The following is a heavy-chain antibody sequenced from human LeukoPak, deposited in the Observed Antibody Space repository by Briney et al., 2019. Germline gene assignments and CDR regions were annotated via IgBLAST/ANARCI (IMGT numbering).Heavy chain of an antibody. CDR1: GGTFSSCA. D-gene: IGHD2-2*01. CDR2: IIPIFGTA. CDR3: ARARQDIVVVPAAMDYYYYYYMDV. J-gene: IGHJ6*03. Sequence: ASVKVSCKASGGTFSSCAISWVRQAPGQGLEWMGGIIPIFGTANYAQKFQGRVTITADESTSTAYMELSSLRSEDTAVYYCARARQDIVVVPAAMDYYYYYYMDVWGKGTTVTVSS. V-gene: IGHV1-69*01.